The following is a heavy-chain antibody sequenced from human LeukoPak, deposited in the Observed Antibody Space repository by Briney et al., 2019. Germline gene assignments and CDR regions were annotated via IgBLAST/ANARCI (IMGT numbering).Heavy chain of an antibody. J-gene: IGHJ4*02. CDR2: IYYSGST. CDR1: GDSISSSSYY. V-gene: IGHV4-39*01. CDR3: ARHQAAAGVDY. Sequence: PSETLSLTCTVSGDSISSSSYYWGWIRQPPGKGLEWIGSIYYSGSTYYNPSLKSRVTISVDTSKNQFSLKLSSVTAADTAVYYCARHQAAAGVDYWGQGTLVTVSS. D-gene: IGHD6-13*01.